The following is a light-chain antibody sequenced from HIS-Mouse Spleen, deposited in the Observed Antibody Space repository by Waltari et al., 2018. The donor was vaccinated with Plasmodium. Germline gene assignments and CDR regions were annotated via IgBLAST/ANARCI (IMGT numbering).Light chain of an antibody. CDR1: VLAKTY. CDR3: YSAADNNLV. CDR2: KDS. Sequence: SYELTQPSSVSVSPGQTARITCSGDVLAKTYARWFQQKPGQAPVPVIYKDSERPSGIPERFSASSSGTTVTLTISGAQVEDEADYYCYSAADNNLVFGGGTKLTVL. V-gene: IGLV3-27*01. J-gene: IGLJ3*02.